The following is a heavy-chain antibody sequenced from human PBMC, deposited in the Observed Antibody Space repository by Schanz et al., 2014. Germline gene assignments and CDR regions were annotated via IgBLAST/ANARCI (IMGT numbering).Heavy chain of an antibody. CDR1: GATFNSYA. V-gene: IGHV1-69*04. D-gene: IGHD4-17*01. CDR2: IIPPLRQT. CDR3: ARIIDGDYLY. Sequence: QVRLVQSGAEVKKPGSSVKVSCTSSGATFNSYAFGWVRQAPGQGFEWVGSIIPPLRQTRYAQKFEERVIIPADTSTTTVYMDLASLTSDDTAVYFCARIIDGDYLYWGQGTLVTVSS. J-gene: IGHJ4*02.